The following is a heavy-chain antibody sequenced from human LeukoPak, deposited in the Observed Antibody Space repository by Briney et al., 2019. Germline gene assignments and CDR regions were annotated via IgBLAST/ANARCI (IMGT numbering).Heavy chain of an antibody. D-gene: IGHD2-2*01. V-gene: IGHV3-48*03. CDR3: ARDMRDIVVVPAANGPAFDI. CDR1: GFTFSSYE. J-gene: IGHJ3*02. Sequence: GGSLRLSCAASGFTFSSYEMNWVRQAPGKGLEWVSYISSSGSTIYYADSVKGRFTISRDNAENSLYLQMNSLRAEDTAVYYCARDMRDIVVVPAANGPAFDIWGQGTMVTVSS. CDR2: ISSSGSTI.